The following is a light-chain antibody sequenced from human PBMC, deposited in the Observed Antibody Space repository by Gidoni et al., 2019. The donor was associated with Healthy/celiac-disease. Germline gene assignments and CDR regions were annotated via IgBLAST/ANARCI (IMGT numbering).Light chain of an antibody. CDR3: QQYGSSRT. V-gene: IGKV3-20*01. CDR2: VAS. J-gene: IGKJ5*01. Sequence: EIVLTQSPGTLSLSPGERATLSCRASQSVSSSYLAWYQQKPGQAPRLLIYVASSRATGIPDRFSGSWSGTDFTLTISRLEPEDFAVYYCQQYGSSRTFXXXTRLEIK. CDR1: QSVSSSY.